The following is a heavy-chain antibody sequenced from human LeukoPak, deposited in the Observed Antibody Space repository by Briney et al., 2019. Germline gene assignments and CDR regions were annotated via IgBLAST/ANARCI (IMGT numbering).Heavy chain of an antibody. CDR1: GFTFSSYA. CDR2: ISGGGST. CDR3: ATVASGSLQD. D-gene: IGHD3-10*01. J-gene: IGHJ4*02. Sequence: PGGSLRLSCAASGFTFSSYAMSWVRQAPGKGLEWVSTISGGGSTYYADSVKGRFTISRDNSKNTLYLQMSSLRAEDTAVYYCATVASGSLQDWGQGTLVTVSS. V-gene: IGHV3-23*01.